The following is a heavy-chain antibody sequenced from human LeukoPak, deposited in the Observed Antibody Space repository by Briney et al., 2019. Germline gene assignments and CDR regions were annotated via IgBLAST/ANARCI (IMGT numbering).Heavy chain of an antibody. CDR3: ARSNGYYDILTGYQFDY. CDR2: IYTSGST. D-gene: IGHD3-9*01. J-gene: IGHJ4*02. CDR1: GGSISSYY. Sequence: SETLSLTCTVSGGSISSYYWSWIRQPAGKGLEWIGRIYTSGSTNYNPSLKSRVTISVDTSKNQFSLKLSSVTAADTAVYYCARSNGYYDILTGYQFDYWGQGTLVTVSS. V-gene: IGHV4-4*07.